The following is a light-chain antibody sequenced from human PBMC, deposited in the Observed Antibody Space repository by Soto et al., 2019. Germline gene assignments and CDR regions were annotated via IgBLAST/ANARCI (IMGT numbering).Light chain of an antibody. CDR1: QSISGTF. V-gene: IGKV3-11*01. J-gene: IGKJ1*01. CDR2: GAS. CDR3: QQRSNWPRT. Sequence: VLTQSPDTLSLPPGERATLSCRAGQSISGTFLNWYQQKPGQAPRLLIYGASNRATGTPARFSGSGSGTDFTLTISSLEPEDFAVYYCQQRSNWPRTFGQGTKVDIK.